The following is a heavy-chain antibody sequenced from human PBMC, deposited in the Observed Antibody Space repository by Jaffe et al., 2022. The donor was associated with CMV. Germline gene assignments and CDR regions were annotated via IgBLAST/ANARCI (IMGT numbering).Heavy chain of an antibody. J-gene: IGHJ6*02. V-gene: IGHV1-69*01. D-gene: IGHD3-22*01. CDR3: ARDGYYYDSSGFLGYGMDV. Sequence: QVQLVQSGAEVKKPGSSVKVSCKASGGTFSSYAISWVRQAPGQGLEWMGGIIPIFGTANYAQKFQGRVTITADESTSTAYMELSSLRSEDTAVYYCARDGYYYDSSGFLGYGMDVWGQGTTVTVSS. CDR1: GGTFSSYA. CDR2: IIPIFGTA.